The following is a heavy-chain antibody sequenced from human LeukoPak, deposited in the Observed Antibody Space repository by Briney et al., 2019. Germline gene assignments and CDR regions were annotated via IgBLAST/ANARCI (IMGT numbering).Heavy chain of an antibody. CDR3: AKTNGYFDQ. Sequence: PGGSLRLSCAASGFTFSSYCMTWLRQTPAKGLEWVSAISGSGETTYYSDSVKGRFTISRDNSKNTLFLQMNSLRVEDAAMYYCAKTNGYFDQWGQGTLVAVSS. J-gene: IGHJ4*02. V-gene: IGHV3-23*01. CDR1: GFTFSSYC. D-gene: IGHD2-8*01. CDR2: ISGSGETT.